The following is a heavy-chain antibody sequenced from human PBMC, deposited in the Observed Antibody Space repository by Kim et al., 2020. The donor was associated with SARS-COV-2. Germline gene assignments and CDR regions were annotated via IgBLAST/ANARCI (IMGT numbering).Heavy chain of an antibody. CDR3: ARSFKEGWRYDSSVNDAF. CDR2: IYYSGST. Sequence: SETLSLTCTVSGGSISSYYWSWIRQPPGKGLEWIGYIYYSGSTNYNPSLKSRVTISVDTSKNQFSLKLSSVTAADTAVYYCARSFKEGWRYDSSVNDAF. D-gene: IGHD3-22*01. J-gene: IGHJ3*01. V-gene: IGHV4-59*01. CDR1: GGSISSYY.